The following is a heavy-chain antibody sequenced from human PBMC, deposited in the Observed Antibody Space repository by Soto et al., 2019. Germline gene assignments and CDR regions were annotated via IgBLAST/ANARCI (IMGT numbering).Heavy chain of an antibody. Sequence: VQLVESGGGLVQPGGSLRLSCAASGFTFSSYEMNWVRQAPGKGLEWVSYISSSGSTIYYADSVKGRFTISRDNAKNSLYLPMNSLRAEDTAVYYCARSGPYYYDSSGYSPGAFDIWGQGTMVTVSS. CDR3: ARSGPYYYDSSGYSPGAFDI. V-gene: IGHV3-48*03. D-gene: IGHD3-22*01. CDR1: GFTFSSYE. CDR2: ISSSGSTI. J-gene: IGHJ3*02.